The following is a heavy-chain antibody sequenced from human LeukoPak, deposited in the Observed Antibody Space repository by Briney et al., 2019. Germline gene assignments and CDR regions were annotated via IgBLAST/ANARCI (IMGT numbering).Heavy chain of an antibody. CDR3: ARDRMAQGWFDP. D-gene: IGHD5-24*01. Sequence: SVKVSCKASGGTFSSYAISWVRQAPGQGLEWMGRIIPIFGTANYAQKFQGRVTITTDESTSTAYMELSSLRAEDTAVYYCARDRMAQGWFDPWGQGTLVTVSS. V-gene: IGHV1-69*05. CDR2: IIPIFGTA. J-gene: IGHJ5*02. CDR1: GGTFSSYA.